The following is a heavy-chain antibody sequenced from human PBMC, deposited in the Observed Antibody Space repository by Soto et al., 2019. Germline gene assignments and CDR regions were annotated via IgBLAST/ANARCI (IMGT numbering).Heavy chain of an antibody. CDR2: IYDSGST. Sequence: SETLSLTCTVSGVSISSGGFSWTWIRHHPGEGLGWIGYIYDSGSTSYNPSLRSRVTMSVDTSKNQFSLKLSSVTAADTAVYYCATGSRSSTSDAFDIWGQGTMVTVSS. V-gene: IGHV4-31*03. CDR1: GVSISSGGFS. J-gene: IGHJ3*02. CDR3: ATGSRSSTSDAFDI. D-gene: IGHD3-10*01.